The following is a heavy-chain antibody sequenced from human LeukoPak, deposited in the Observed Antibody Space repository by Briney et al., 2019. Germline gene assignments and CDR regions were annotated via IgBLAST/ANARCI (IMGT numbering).Heavy chain of an antibody. CDR2: ISVGGTTT. CDR3: AKDPSSSWFGDYFDY. V-gene: IGHV3-23*01. D-gene: IGHD6-13*01. Sequence: GGSLRLSCVASGFTFSNYAMSWIRQAPGKGLEWVSSISVGGTTTYYADSVKGRFSISRDNSENTLYLQMNGLRADDTAVYSCAKDPSSSWFGDYFDYWGQGTLVTVSS. J-gene: IGHJ4*02. CDR1: GFTFSNYA.